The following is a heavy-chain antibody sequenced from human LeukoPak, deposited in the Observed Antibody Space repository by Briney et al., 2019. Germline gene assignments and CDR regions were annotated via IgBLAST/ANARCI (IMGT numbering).Heavy chain of an antibody. CDR1: GFTFSSYG. V-gene: IGHV3-30*18. D-gene: IGHD2-2*01. CDR3: AKDVKKYLVVVPAAPYY. J-gene: IGHJ4*02. Sequence: TGGSLRLSCAASGFTFSSYGMHWVRQAPGKGLEWVAVISYDGSSKYYADSVKGRFTISRDNSKNTLYLQMNSLRAEDTAVYYCAKDVKKYLVVVPAAPYYWGQGTLVTVSS. CDR2: ISYDGSSK.